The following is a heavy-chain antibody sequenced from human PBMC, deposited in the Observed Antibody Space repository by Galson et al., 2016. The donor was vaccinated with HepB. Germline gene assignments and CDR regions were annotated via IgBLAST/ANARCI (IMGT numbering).Heavy chain of an antibody. J-gene: IGHJ4*02. D-gene: IGHD5-12*01. CDR3: ARVGGYSAYDLDY. CDR1: GGSVSSSSFF. Sequence: SETLSLTCTVSGGSVSSSSFFWSWIRQPPGKRLEWIGYINYSGNTNYNPSLKSRVTMSADTSKNRFSLGLSSVTAADTAVYYCARVGGYSAYDLDYWGQGALVIVSS. CDR2: INYSGNT. V-gene: IGHV4-61*01.